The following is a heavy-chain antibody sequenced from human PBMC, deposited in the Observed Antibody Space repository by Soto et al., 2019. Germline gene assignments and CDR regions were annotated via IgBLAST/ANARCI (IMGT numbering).Heavy chain of an antibody. CDR1: GFTFSSYG. CDR3: ARYGSGGQNYYYYCSMDD. Sequence: QVQLVESGGGVVQPGRSLRLSCAASGFTFSSYGMHWVRQAPGKGLEWVAVIWYDGSNKYYADSVKGRFTISRDNSKNTLKQQMNSLIAGHTAVYYCARYGSGGQNYYYYCSMDDWGQGTTVTVSS. D-gene: IGHD6-19*01. CDR2: IWYDGSNK. J-gene: IGHJ6*02. V-gene: IGHV3-33*08.